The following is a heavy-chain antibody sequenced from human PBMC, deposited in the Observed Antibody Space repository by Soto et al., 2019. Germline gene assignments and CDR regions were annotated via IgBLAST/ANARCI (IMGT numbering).Heavy chain of an antibody. CDR2: MNPNSGNT. V-gene: IGHV1-8*01. D-gene: IGHD2-8*02. Sequence: VASVKVSCKASGYAFTSYDINWVRQATGQGLEWMGWMNPNSGNTGYAQKFQGRVTMTRNTSISTAYMGLSSLRSEDTAVYYCARVLSANYWFRYYYYGMDVCGQATTVTVSS. J-gene: IGHJ6*02. CDR3: ARVLSANYWFRYYYYGMDV. CDR1: GYAFTSYD.